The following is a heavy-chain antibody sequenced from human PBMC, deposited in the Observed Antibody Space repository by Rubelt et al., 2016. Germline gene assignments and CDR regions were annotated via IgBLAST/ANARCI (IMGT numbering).Heavy chain of an antibody. Sequence: QVQLVQSGAEVKKPGASVKVSCKASGYTFTSYAMHWVRQAPGQRLEWMGWINVGNGNTQYSAKFQGRVTITRDTSASAAYMELSILRSEDTAVYYCATKPYGDYPGDWGQGTLVTVSS. CDR2: INVGNGNT. CDR1: GYTFTSYA. CDR3: ATKPYGDYPGD. D-gene: IGHD4-17*01. J-gene: IGHJ4*02. V-gene: IGHV1-3*01.